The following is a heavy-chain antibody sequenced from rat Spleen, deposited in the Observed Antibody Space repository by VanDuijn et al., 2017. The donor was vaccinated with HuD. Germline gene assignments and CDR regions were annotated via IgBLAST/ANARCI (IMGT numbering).Heavy chain of an antibody. CDR2: ISASGGST. V-gene: IGHV5-25*01. Sequence: EVQLVESGGGLVQPGRSLKLSCAASGFTFTDYYMAWVRQAPTKGLEWVATISASGGSTYFRDSVKGRFTVSRDDAKSTLYLQMDSLRSEDTATYYGGRHGDYYGIYPLDHWGQVVMVTVSS. CDR3: GRHGDYYGIYPLDH. J-gene: IGHJ2*01. D-gene: IGHD1-8*01. CDR1: GFTFTDYY.